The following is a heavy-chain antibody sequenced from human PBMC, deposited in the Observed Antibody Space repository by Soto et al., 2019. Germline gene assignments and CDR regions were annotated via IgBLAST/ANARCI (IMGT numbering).Heavy chain of an antibody. CDR3: AKVGIYSSSPRYDALDI. D-gene: IGHD6-6*01. J-gene: IGHJ3*02. V-gene: IGHV3-30*18. CDR2: ISYDGSNK. CDR1: GFTFSSYG. Sequence: HPGGSLRLSCAASGFTFSSYGMHWVRQAPGKGLEWVAVISYDGSNKYYADSVKGRFTISRDNSKNTLYLQMNSLRAEDTAVYYCAKVGIYSSSPRYDALDIWGQGTMVTVSS.